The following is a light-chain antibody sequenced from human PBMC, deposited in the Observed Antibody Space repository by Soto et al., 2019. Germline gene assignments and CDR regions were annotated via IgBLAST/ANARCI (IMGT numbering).Light chain of an antibody. V-gene: IGLV2-14*01. J-gene: IGLJ2*01. Sequence: QSVLTQPASVSGSPGQSITISCTGTSSDVGGYNYVSWYQQHPGKAPKLMIYDVSNRPSGVSNRFSGSKSGNTASLTISGLQAEVEADSYCSSYTSSSTLDVVFGGGTQLTVL. CDR2: DVS. CDR3: SSYTSSSTLDVV. CDR1: SSDVGGYNY.